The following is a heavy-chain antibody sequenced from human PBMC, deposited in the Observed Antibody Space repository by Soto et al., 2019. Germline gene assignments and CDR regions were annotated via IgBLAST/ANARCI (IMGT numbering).Heavy chain of an antibody. Sequence: PSETLSLTCTVSGGSTSSGDYYWSWIRQPPGKGLEWIGYIYYSGSTYYNPSLKSRVTISVDTSKNQFSLKLSSVTAADTAVYYCARNGDCTRPGCIVGWFDPWGPGTLVTVSS. D-gene: IGHD2-8*01. J-gene: IGHJ5*02. V-gene: IGHV4-30-4*01. CDR3: ARNGDCTRPGCIVGWFDP. CDR1: GGSTSSGDYY. CDR2: IYYSGST.